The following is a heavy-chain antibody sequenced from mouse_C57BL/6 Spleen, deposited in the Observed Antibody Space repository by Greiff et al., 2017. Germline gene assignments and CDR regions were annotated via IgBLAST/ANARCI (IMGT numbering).Heavy chain of an antibody. D-gene: IGHD2-10*02. Sequence: QVQLQQPGAELVMPGASVKLSCKASGYTFTSYWMHWVKQRPGQGLEWIGEIDPSDSYTNYNQKFKGKSTLTVDKSSSTAYMQLSSLTSEDSAVYYCARWGSIYYFDYWGQGTTLTVSS. V-gene: IGHV1-69*01. CDR3: ARWGSIYYFDY. J-gene: IGHJ2*01. CDR1: GYTFTSYW. CDR2: IDPSDSYT.